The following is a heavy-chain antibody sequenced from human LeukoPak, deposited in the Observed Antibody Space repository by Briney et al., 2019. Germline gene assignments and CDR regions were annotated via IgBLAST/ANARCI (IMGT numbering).Heavy chain of an antibody. V-gene: IGHV3-48*01. Sequence: GGSLRLSCAASRFTFSRYSMNWVRQAPGKGLEWLSYISSSSSSIYYADSVKGRFTISRDNAKNSLYLQMNSLRAEDTAVYYCARDPPGMDVWGQGTTVTVSS. J-gene: IGHJ6*02. CDR3: ARDPPGMDV. CDR2: ISSSSSSI. CDR1: RFTFSRYS.